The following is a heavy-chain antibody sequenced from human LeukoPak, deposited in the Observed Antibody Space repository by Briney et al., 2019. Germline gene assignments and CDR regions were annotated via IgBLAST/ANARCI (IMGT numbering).Heavy chain of an antibody. CDR2: ISGSGGST. J-gene: IGHJ4*02. V-gene: IGHV3-23*01. Sequence: GGSLRLSCAASGFTFSSFAMSWVRQAPGKGLEWVSVISGSGGSTYYADSVKGRVTISRDNSKNTLYLQMNSLRVEDTAVYYCAKCYDQNPDYWGQGTLVTVSP. CDR1: GFTFSSFA. D-gene: IGHD2-2*01. CDR3: AKCYDQNPDY.